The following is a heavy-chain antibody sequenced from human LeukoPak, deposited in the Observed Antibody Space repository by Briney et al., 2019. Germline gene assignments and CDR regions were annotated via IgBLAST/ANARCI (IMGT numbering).Heavy chain of an antibody. CDR1: GYTFTSYY. CDR3: ARDGYCSGGSYYSHGRPF. Sequence: ASVKVSCKASGYTFTSYYMHWVRQAPGQGLEWMGIINPSGGSTSYAQKFQGRVTMTRDTSTSTVYMELSSLRSEDTAVYYCARDGYCSGGSYYSHGRPFWGQGTLVTVSS. J-gene: IGHJ4*02. D-gene: IGHD2-15*01. CDR2: INPSGGST. V-gene: IGHV1-46*01.